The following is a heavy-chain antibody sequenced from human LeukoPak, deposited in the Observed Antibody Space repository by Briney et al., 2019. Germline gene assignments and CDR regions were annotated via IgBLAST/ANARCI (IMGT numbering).Heavy chain of an antibody. CDR3: ARSGRSQTRNYYYYYYMDV. J-gene: IGHJ6*03. CDR2: ISSSSSYI. Sequence: PGGSLRLSCAASGFTFSSYSMNWVRQAPGKGLEWVSSISSSSSYIYYADSVKGRFTISRDNAKNSLYLQMNSLRAEDTAVYYCARSGRSQTRNYYYYYYMDVWGKGTTVTVSS. CDR1: GFTFSSYS. D-gene: IGHD3-10*01. V-gene: IGHV3-21*01.